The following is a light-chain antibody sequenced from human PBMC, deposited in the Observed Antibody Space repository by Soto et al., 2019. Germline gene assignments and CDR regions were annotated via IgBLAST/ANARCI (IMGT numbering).Light chain of an antibody. CDR2: AAS. Sequence: DMQRTQSPSSLSSSGGVRVTITCLWSQSISSYLNWYQQKPGKAPKLLIYAASSLQSGVPSRFSGSGSGTDFTLTISSLQPEDFATYYCQQSYSTPPMYTFGQGTKVDIK. J-gene: IGKJ2*01. CDR3: QQSYSTPPMYT. CDR1: QSISSY. V-gene: IGKV1-39*01.